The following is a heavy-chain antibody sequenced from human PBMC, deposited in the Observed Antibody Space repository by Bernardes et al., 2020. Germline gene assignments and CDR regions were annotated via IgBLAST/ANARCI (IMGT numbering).Heavy chain of an antibody. V-gene: IGHV3-21*01. CDR1: GFTFSSYS. CDR2: ISSSSSYI. J-gene: IGHJ4*02. Sequence: GGSLRLSCAASGFTFSSYSMNWVRQAPGKGLEWVSSISSSSSYIYYADSVKGRFTISRDNAKNSLYLQRNSLGAEDTAVYYCARDRANGLVPIDYWGQGTLVTVSS. CDR3: ARDRANGLVPIDY. D-gene: IGHD6-19*01.